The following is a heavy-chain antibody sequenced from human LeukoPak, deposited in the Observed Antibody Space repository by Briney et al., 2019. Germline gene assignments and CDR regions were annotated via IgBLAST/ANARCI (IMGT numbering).Heavy chain of an antibody. Sequence: SETLSLTCAVSGGSFSGHYWSWIRQPPGKGLEWIGEINHSGSTNYNPSLKSRVTISVDTSKNQFSLKLSSVTAADTAVYYCARGRILITFGGVIAPNWFDPWGQGTLVTVSS. D-gene: IGHD3-16*02. V-gene: IGHV4-34*01. CDR1: GGSFSGHY. CDR3: ARGRILITFGGVIAPNWFDP. J-gene: IGHJ5*02. CDR2: INHSGST.